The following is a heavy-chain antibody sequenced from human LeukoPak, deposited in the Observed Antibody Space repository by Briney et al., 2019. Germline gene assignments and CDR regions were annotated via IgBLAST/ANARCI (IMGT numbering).Heavy chain of an antibody. CDR2: ISYDGSNK. CDR1: GFTFSSYA. Sequence: GGSLRLSCAASGFTFSSYAMHWVRQAPGKGLEWVAVISYDGSNKYYADSVKGRFTISRDNSKNTLYLQMNSLRAEDTAVYYCARALSYDYVWGSPTKSDYWGQGTLVTVSS. J-gene: IGHJ4*02. D-gene: IGHD3-16*01. CDR3: ARALSYDYVWGSPTKSDY. V-gene: IGHV3-30-3*01.